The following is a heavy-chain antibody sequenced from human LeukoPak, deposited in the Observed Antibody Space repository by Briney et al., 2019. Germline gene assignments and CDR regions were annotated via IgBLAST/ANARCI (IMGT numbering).Heavy chain of an antibody. CDR2: IYHSGST. V-gene: IGHV4-30-2*01. Sequence: SETLSLTCTVSGGSISSGGYYWSWIRQPPGKGLEWIGYIYHSGSTYYNPSLKSRVTISVDRSKNQFSLKLSSVTAADTAVYYCANSPPGDYVWFDPWGQGTLVTVSS. CDR3: ANSPPGDYVWFDP. CDR1: GGSISSGGYY. J-gene: IGHJ5*02. D-gene: IGHD4-17*01.